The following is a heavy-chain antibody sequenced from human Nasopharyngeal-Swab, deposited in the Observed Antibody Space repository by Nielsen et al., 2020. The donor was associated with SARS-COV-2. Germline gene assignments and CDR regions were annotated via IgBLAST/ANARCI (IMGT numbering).Heavy chain of an antibody. D-gene: IGHD3-3*01. J-gene: IGHJ4*02. CDR1: GGSISSGGYC. CDR2: IYYSGST. CDR3: ARAGTIFGVVIIHFDY. V-gene: IGHV4-31*03. Sequence: SETLSLTCTVSGGSISSGGYCWSWIRQHPGKGLEWIGYIYYSGSTYYNPSLKSRVTISVDTSKNQFSLKLSSVTAADTAVYYCARAGTIFGVVIIHFDYWGQGTLVTVSS.